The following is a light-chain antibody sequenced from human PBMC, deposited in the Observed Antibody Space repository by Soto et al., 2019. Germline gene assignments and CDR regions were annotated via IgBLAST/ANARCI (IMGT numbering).Light chain of an antibody. CDR3: CSYAGSPSYV. CDR2: DVS. J-gene: IGLJ1*01. CDR1: SSDVGGYNY. Sequence: QSALTQPRSVSGSPGQSVTISCTGTSSDVGGYNYVSWYQQHPGKAPKVMIYDVSERPSGVPDRFSGSKSGNTASLTISGLRAEEEADDYCCSYAGSPSYVFGTGTKLTVL. V-gene: IGLV2-11*01.